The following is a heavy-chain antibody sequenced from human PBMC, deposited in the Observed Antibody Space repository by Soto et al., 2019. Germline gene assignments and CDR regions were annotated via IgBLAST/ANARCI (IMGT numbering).Heavy chain of an antibody. CDR2: ISGSGRYT. CDR3: AKDPPSERMQPDYGMDV. J-gene: IGHJ6*02. CDR1: GFTFDSCV. V-gene: IGHV3-23*01. Sequence: GGSLRLSCAASGFTFDSCVMSWVRQAPGKGLEWLSLISGSGRYTDYADSVKGRFTISRDNSKNTLYLQMNSLRVEDTAVYYCAKDPPSERMQPDYGMDVSGQGTTVTVYS. D-gene: IGHD6-13*01.